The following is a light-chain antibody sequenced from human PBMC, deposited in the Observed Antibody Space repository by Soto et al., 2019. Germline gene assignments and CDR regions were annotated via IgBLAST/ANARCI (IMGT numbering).Light chain of an antibody. V-gene: IGKV3-20*01. Sequence: EIVLTQSLGTLSLSPGERATLFCRASQTITTSQLAWYQQKPGQAPRVLIFGASNRATGIPDRFSGSGSGTDFTLTISRLEPEDFAMYYCQQYAGSPRTFGQGTTVEIK. J-gene: IGKJ1*01. CDR1: QTITTSQ. CDR3: QQYAGSPRT. CDR2: GAS.